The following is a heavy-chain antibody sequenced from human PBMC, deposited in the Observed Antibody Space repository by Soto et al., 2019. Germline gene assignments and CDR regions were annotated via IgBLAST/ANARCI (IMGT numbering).Heavy chain of an antibody. CDR3: AREPRRGYHWFDP. CDR1: GGSISSGGYY. J-gene: IGHJ5*02. D-gene: IGHD5-18*01. Sequence: PSETLSLTCTVSGGSISSGGYYWSWIRQHPGKGLEWIGYIYYSGSTYYNPSLKSRVTISVDTSKNQFSLKLRSVTAAVTAVYYCAREPRRGYHWFDPWGQGALVTVSS. CDR2: IYYSGST. V-gene: IGHV4-31*03.